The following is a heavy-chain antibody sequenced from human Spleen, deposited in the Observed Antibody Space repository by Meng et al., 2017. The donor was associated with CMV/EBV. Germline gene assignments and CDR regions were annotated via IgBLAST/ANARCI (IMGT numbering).Heavy chain of an antibody. CDR1: GFTFSNSA. CDR2: ISYDGNSK. D-gene: IGHD3-3*01. J-gene: IGHJ4*02. CDR3: ARGGSGWGYYSMLSSFDH. V-gene: IGHV3-30-3*01. Sequence: GESLKISCAASGFTFSNSAMHWVRQAPGKGLEWVTLISYDGNSKYYADSVRGRFTISRDNSKNTLYLQMNSLRAEDTALYYCARGGSGWGYYSMLSSFDHWGQGTLVTVSS.